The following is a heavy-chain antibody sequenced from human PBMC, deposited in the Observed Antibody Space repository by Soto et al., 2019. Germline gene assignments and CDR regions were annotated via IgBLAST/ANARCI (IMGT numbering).Heavy chain of an antibody. Sequence: QLQLQESGPGLLKPSETLSLTCTVSAGSISSNTYYWGWIRQPPGKGLEWIGSSHSSGNTYYSPCPLYPLTTSGRTSENLCPPSSRARTAPAPAVFLCPISDAWPGPPTSGTGWYFALWRRGTLVIASA. CDR3: PISDAWPGPPTSGTGWYFAL. CDR1: AGSISSNTYY. CDR2: SHSSGNT. J-gene: IGHJ2*01. D-gene: IGHD2-8*02. V-gene: IGHV4-39*01.